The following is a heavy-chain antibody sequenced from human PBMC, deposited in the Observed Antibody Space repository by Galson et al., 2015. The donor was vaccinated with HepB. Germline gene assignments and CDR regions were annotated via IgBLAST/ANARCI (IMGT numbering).Heavy chain of an antibody. CDR1: GYTFTSYG. D-gene: IGHD2-2*01. CDR2: ISAYNGNT. V-gene: IGHV1-18*01. Sequence: SVKVSCKASGYTFTSYGISWVRQAPGQGLEWMGWISAYNGNTNYAQKLQGRVTMTTDTSTSTAYMELRSLRSDDTAVYYCARSRPERRGYCSSTSCPDHFDYWGQGTLVTVSS. CDR3: ARSRPERRGYCSSTSCPDHFDY. J-gene: IGHJ4*02.